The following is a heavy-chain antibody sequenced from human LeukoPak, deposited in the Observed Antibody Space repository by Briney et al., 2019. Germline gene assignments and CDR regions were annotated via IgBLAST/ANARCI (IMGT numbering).Heavy chain of an antibody. D-gene: IGHD3-3*01. CDR3: AREGHDFWSGYPGY. CDR1: GYTFFSYN. CDR2: INPNSGGT. Sequence: ASAKVSCKASGYTFFSYNINWVRQAPGQGLEWMGWINPNSGGTNYAQKFQGRVTMTRDTSISTAYMELSRLRSDDTAVYYCAREGHDFWSGYPGYWGQGTLVTVSS. J-gene: IGHJ4*02. V-gene: IGHV1-2*02.